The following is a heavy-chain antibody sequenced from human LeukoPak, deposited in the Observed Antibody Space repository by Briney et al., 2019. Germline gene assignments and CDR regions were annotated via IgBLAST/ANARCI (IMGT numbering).Heavy chain of an antibody. V-gene: IGHV4-59*01. Sequence: PSEILSLTCTVSGGSISSYYWSWIRQPPGKGLEWIGYIYYSGSTNYNPSLKSRVTVSVDTSKNQFSLKLSSVTAADTAVYYCARCRSSSSPFDPWGQGTLVTVSS. J-gene: IGHJ5*02. CDR1: GGSISSYY. D-gene: IGHD6-13*01. CDR3: ARCRSSSSPFDP. CDR2: IYYSGST.